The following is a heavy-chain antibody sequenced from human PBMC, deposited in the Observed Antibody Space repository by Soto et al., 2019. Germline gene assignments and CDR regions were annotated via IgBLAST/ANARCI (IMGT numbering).Heavy chain of an antibody. D-gene: IGHD6-19*01. Sequence: QVQLVQSGAEVKKPGASVKVSCKASGYTFTDYYMNWVRQAPGRGLEWMGWINPNNGVTNYAQKFQGRVTMTRDKYISTAYMDLSRLRSDDTALYYCARGALTVANWFDPWGQGTQVTVSS. CDR3: ARGALTVANWFDP. V-gene: IGHV1-2*02. CDR1: GYTFTDYY. CDR2: INPNNGVT. J-gene: IGHJ5*02.